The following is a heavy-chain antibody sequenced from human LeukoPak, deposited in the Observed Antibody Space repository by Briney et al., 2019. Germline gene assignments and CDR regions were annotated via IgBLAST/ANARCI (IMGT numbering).Heavy chain of an antibody. V-gene: IGHV3-74*01. CDR1: GFTFSSYW. CDR3: ARASALATPPFGY. CDR2: INIDGSTS. Sequence: GGSLRLSCAASGFTFSSYWMHWVRQAPGKGLVWVSRINIDGSTSNYADSVKGRFTISRDNAKNPVYLQMNSLRVEDTAVYYCARASALATPPFGYWGQGTLVTVSS. D-gene: IGHD5-24*01. J-gene: IGHJ4*02.